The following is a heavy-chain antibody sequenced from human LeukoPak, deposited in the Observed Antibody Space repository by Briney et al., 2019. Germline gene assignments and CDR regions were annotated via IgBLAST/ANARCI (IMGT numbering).Heavy chain of an antibody. Sequence: ASVKVSCKASGYTFTSYDINWVRQATGQGLEWMGWMNPNSGNTGYAQKFQGRVTMTRNTSISTAYMELSSLRSEDTAVYYCARELRSSSSLSHWFDPWGQGTLVTVSS. V-gene: IGHV1-8*01. CDR2: MNPNSGNT. D-gene: IGHD6-6*01. J-gene: IGHJ5*02. CDR1: GYTFTSYD. CDR3: ARELRSSSSLSHWFDP.